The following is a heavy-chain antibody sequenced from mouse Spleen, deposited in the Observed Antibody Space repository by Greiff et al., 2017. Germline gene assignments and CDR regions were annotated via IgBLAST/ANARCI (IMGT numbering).Heavy chain of an antibody. D-gene: IGHD1-1*01. CDR3: VRGRGSSYYYAMDY. Sequence: EVQLVESGGGLVQPKGSLKLSCAASGFTFNTYAMHWVRQAPGKGLEWVARIRSKSSNYATYYADSVKDRFTISRDDSQSMLYLQMNNLKTEDTAMYYCVRGRGSSYYYAMDYWGQGTSVTVSS. V-gene: IGHV10-3*01. J-gene: IGHJ4*01. CDR1: GFTFNTYA. CDR2: IRSKSSNYAT.